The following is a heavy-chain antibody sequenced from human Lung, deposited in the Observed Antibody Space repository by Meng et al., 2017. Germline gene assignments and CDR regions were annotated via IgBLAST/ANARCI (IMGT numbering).Heavy chain of an antibody. CDR1: GFTFSNAW. Sequence: VQLVESGWGCVTPGGSLRLSCAASGFTFSNAWMTWVRQAPGKGLEWIGRMKSNVDGGTVDYAAAVKGRFFISRDDSENTFYLQMNSLKTEDTAVYYCSGHVDYWGHGTLVTVSS. CDR3: SGHVDY. J-gene: IGHJ4*01. CDR2: MKSNVDGGTV. V-gene: IGHV3-15*01.